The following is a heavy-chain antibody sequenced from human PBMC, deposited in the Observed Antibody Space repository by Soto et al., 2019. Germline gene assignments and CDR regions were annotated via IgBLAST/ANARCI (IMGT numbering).Heavy chain of an antibody. D-gene: IGHD2-21*02. CDR2: INPSGGST. Sequence: QVKLVQSGAEVKKPGASVKVSCKASGYILSGYYMHWVRQAPGQGLEWLGIINPSGGSTTYVQKFQGRVTMTRDTSTSTVYMELSSLRSDDTAMYYCARSYCGGDCPNKWFDTWGQGTLVTVYS. CDR1: GYILSGYY. CDR3: ARSYCGGDCPNKWFDT. V-gene: IGHV1-46*01. J-gene: IGHJ5*02.